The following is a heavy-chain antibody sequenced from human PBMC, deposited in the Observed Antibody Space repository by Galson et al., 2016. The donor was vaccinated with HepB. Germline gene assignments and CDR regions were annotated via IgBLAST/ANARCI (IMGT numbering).Heavy chain of an antibody. D-gene: IGHD3-22*01. CDR3: AKGVWHYDTSGYHFY. CDR2: ISNSGDIT. CDR1: GFTFSSYW. V-gene: IGHV3-23*01. J-gene: IGHJ4*02. Sequence: SLRLSCAASGFTFSSYWMKWVRQAPGQGLEWVSGISNSGDITYYADSLKGRFTISRDNSKNTLYLQMNSLGVEDTAVYYCAKGVWHYDTSGYHFYWGQGTLVTVSS.